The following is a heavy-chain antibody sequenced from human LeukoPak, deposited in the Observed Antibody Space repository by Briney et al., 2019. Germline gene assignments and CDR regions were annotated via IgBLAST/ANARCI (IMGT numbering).Heavy chain of an antibody. CDR2: ISSSGSTI. Sequence: GGSLRLSCAASGFTFSSYEMNWIRQAPGKGLEWVSYISSSGSTIYYADSVKGRFTISRDNAKNSLYLQMNSLRAEDTAVYYCASTETMVRGVIPDENDYWGQGTLVTVSS. J-gene: IGHJ4*02. D-gene: IGHD3-10*01. CDR3: ASTETMVRGVIPDENDY. CDR1: GFTFSSYE. V-gene: IGHV3-48*03.